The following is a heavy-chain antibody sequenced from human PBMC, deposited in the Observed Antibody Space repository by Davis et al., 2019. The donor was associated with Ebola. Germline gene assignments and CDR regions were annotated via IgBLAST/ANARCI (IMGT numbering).Heavy chain of an antibody. V-gene: IGHV1-69*13. CDR3: ARDRYSDGSGYFFEQSH. CDR1: GGTFSSYG. J-gene: IGHJ4*02. D-gene: IGHD3-22*01. CDR2: IIPVFDIP. Sequence: SVKVSCKASGGTFSSYGISWVRQAPGQGPDWMGGIIPVFDIPKYAQKFQGRVTITADESTSTAYMELSSLRSEDTAVYYCARDRYSDGSGYFFEQSHWGQGTLVTVSS.